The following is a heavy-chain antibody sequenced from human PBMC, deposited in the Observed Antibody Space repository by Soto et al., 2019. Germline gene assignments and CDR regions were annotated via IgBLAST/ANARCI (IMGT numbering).Heavy chain of an antibody. J-gene: IGHJ3*02. CDR2: ISSSGSYI. D-gene: IGHD3-22*01. Sequence: GGSLRLSCAASGFTFSTYSMNWVRQAPGKGLEWVSSISSSGSYIYYADSVKGRFTISRDNAKNSLYLQMNSLRAEDTAVYYCARGDYYDSSGPFSDAFDIWGQGTMVTVSS. CDR1: GFTFSTYS. V-gene: IGHV3-21*01. CDR3: ARGDYYDSSGPFSDAFDI.